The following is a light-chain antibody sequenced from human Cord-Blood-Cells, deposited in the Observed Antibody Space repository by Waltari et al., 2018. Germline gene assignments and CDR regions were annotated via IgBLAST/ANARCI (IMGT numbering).Light chain of an antibody. CDR1: SSDVGSYNL. CDR3: CSYSGSSTLV. Sequence: QSALTQPASVSGSPGQSITIRCTGTSSDVGSYNLVSWYQQHPGKAPKLMIYEVSKRPSGVSNRFSCSKAGNTASLTISGLQAEDEADYYCCSYSGSSTLVFVGGTKLTVL. J-gene: IGLJ3*02. V-gene: IGLV2-23*02. CDR2: EVS.